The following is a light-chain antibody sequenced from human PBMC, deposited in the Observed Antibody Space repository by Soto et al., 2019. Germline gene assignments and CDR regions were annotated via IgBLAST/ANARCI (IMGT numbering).Light chain of an antibody. CDR2: GAS. V-gene: IGKV3-20*01. Sequence: EIVLTQSPGTLSLSPGERATLSCRASQSVSSSYLAWYQRKPGQAPRLLIYGASSRATGIPDRFSGSGSGTDFTLTISSLQPEDFATYYCQQANSFPLTFGGGTKVDI. CDR1: QSVSSSY. J-gene: IGKJ4*01. CDR3: QQANSFPLT.